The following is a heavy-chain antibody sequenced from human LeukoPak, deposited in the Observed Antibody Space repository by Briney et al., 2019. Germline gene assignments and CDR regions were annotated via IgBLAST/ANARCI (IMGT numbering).Heavy chain of an antibody. CDR1: GFSVTNWY. CDR3: ARDKCSGGSCFLPDI. J-gene: IGHJ3*02. D-gene: IGHD2-15*01. V-gene: IGHV3-66*01. Sequence: PGGSLRLSCAGFGFSVTNWYMSWVRQAPGRGLEWVSMINGGGGADYADSVKGRFTISRDNAKNSLYLQMNSLRAEDTAVYYCARDKCSGGSCFLPDIWGQGTMVTVFS. CDR2: INGGGGA.